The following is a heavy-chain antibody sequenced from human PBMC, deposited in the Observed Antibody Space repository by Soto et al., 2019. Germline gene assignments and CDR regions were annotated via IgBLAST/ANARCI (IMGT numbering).Heavy chain of an antibody. CDR3: AGSRDDDRFALVGDAFDI. V-gene: IGHV1-69*13. CDR1: GGTFSSYA. Sequence: WASVKVSCKASGGTFSSYAISWVRQAPGQGLEWMGGIIPIFGTANYAQKFQGRVTITADESTSTAYMELSSLRSEDTAVYYCAGSRDDDRFALVGDAFDIWGQGTMVTVSS. CDR2: IIPIFGTA. J-gene: IGHJ3*02. D-gene: IGHD2-15*01.